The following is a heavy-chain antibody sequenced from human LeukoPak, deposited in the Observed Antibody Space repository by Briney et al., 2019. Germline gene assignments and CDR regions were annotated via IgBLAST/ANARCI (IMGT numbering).Heavy chain of an antibody. D-gene: IGHD3-22*01. CDR1: GFTFSSYS. V-gene: IGHV3-21*01. CDR3: ARDPRYYYDSSGSGHDY. J-gene: IGHJ4*02. Sequence: PGGSLRLSCAASGFTFSSYSMNWVRQAPGKGLEWVSSISSSSSYIYYADSVKGRFTISRDNAKNSLYLQMNSLRAEDTAVYYCARDPRYYYDSSGSGHDYWGQGTLVTVSS. CDR2: ISSSSSYI.